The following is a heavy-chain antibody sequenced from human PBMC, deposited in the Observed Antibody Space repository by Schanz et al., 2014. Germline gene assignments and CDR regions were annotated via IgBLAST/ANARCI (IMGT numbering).Heavy chain of an antibody. CDR1: GFTFSSYW. CDR3: ARRITGTHHNPYYHGMDV. CDR2: ISGSGETT. D-gene: IGHD1-20*01. J-gene: IGHJ6*02. V-gene: IGHV3-23*04. Sequence: EVQLVESGGGLVQPGGSLRLSCAASGFTFSSYWMSWVRQAPGKGLEWVSAISGSGETTYYADSVKGRFTISRDNSKNALYLQMNSLRAEDTAVYYCARRITGTHHNPYYHGMDVWGQGTTVTVSS.